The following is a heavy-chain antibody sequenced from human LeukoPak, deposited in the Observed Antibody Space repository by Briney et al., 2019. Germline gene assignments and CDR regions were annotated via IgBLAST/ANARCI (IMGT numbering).Heavy chain of an antibody. V-gene: IGHV1-69*13. CDR2: MIPIFGTA. D-gene: IGHD3-3*01. J-gene: IGHJ5*02. CDR3: ARLTIFGVGHSNWFDP. Sequence: GASVKVSCKASGGTFSSYAISWVRQAPGQGLEWMGGMIPIFGTANYAQKFQGRVTITADESTSTAYMELSSLRSEDTAVYYCARLTIFGVGHSNWFDPWGQGTLVTVSS. CDR1: GGTFSSYA.